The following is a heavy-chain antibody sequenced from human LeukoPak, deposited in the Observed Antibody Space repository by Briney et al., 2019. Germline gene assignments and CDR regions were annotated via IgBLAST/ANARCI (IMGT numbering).Heavy chain of an antibody. CDR2: IYPDDSDT. V-gene: IGHV5-51*01. CDR3: ARRRGGYFEEYFFDS. CDR1: GYSFSNYW. J-gene: IGHJ4*02. D-gene: IGHD3-10*01. Sequence: GESLKISCKGSGYSFSNYWIGWVRQMPGKGLEWMGMIYPDDSDTRYSPSFQGQVTISVDRSINTASLQWSRLKASGTAVYYCARRRGGYFEEYFFDSWGQGTLVTVSS.